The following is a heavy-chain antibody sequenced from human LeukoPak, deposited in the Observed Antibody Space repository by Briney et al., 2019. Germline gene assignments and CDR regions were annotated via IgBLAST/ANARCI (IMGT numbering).Heavy chain of an antibody. CDR1: GASISGNSDY. CDR3: GAGSDSAKVGDY. CDR2: IHFSGSI. V-gene: IGHV4-31*02. Sequence: SETLSLTCDVSGASISGNSDYWTWTRQHRGEGLEWLGFIHFSGSIYYNPSLSSRLIISADTSKNQMSLKLSSVTAADTAEYYCGAGSDSAKVGDYWGQGTQVIVSS. D-gene: IGHD5-18*01. J-gene: IGHJ4*02.